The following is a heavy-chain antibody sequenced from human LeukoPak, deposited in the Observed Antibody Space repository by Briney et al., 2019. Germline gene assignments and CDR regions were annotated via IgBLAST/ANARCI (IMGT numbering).Heavy chain of an antibody. J-gene: IGHJ4*02. CDR1: GFTFSSYS. V-gene: IGHV3-21*01. Sequence: GGSLRLSCAASGFTFSSYSMYWVRQAPGKGLEWVSSISNSGNNIYYPDSVKGRFTTSRDNAKNSLYLQMNSLRAEDTAVYYCARVSGRGHSYGYGDYWGQGTLVTVSS. D-gene: IGHD5-18*01. CDR2: ISNSGNNI. CDR3: ARVSGRGHSYGYGDY.